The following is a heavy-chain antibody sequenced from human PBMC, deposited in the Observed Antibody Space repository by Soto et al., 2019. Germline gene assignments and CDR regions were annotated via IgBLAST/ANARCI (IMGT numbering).Heavy chain of an antibody. Sequence: SGPTLVNPTQTLTLTCTFSGFSLSTSGMCVSGIRQPPGKALEWLALIDWDDDKYYSTSLKTRLTISKDTSKNQVVLTMTNMDPVDTATYYCARILSVGADFDYWGQGTLVTVSS. V-gene: IGHV2-70*01. CDR1: GFSLSTSGMC. D-gene: IGHD6-13*01. CDR3: ARILSVGADFDY. J-gene: IGHJ4*02. CDR2: IDWDDDK.